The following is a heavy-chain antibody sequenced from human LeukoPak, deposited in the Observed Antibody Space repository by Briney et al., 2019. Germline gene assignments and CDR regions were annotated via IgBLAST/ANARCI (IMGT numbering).Heavy chain of an antibody. CDR2: ISGSGGTT. Sequence: GGSLRLSCAASGFTFSSYVMSWVRRAPGKGLEWVSTISGSGGTTYYADSVKGRFTISRDNSKHTLYLQMNSLRAEDTAVYYCAKTSRGNSGYDSPFDYWGQGTLVTVSS. J-gene: IGHJ4*02. D-gene: IGHD5-12*01. CDR3: AKTSRGNSGYDSPFDY. CDR1: GFTFSSYV. V-gene: IGHV3-23*01.